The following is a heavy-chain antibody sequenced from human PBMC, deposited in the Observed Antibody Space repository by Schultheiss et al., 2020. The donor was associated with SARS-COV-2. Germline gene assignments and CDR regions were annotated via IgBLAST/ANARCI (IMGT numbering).Heavy chain of an antibody. J-gene: IGHJ4*02. CDR2: ISWNSGSI. V-gene: IGHV3-9*01. CDR1: GFTFDDYA. Sequence: GGSLRLSCAASGFTFDDYAMHWVRQAPGKGLEWVSGISWNSGSIGYADSVKGRFTISRDNAKNSLYLQMNSLRAEDTALYYCSKVSVAGTFDYWGQGTLVTVSS. D-gene: IGHD6-19*01. CDR3: SKVSVAGTFDY.